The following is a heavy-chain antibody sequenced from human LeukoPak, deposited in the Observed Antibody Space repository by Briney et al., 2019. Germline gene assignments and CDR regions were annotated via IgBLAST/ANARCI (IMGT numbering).Heavy chain of an antibody. Sequence: PSETLSLTCTVSGGSINSYYWSWIRQPAGMGLEWIGRIYSSGSTNYNPSLKSRVSMSVDTSKNQFSLKLTSVTAADTAVYYCARGGKATVVTMWGQGILVTVSS. D-gene: IGHD4-23*01. V-gene: IGHV4-4*07. CDR2: IYSSGST. CDR1: GGSINSYY. J-gene: IGHJ4*02. CDR3: ARGGKATVVTM.